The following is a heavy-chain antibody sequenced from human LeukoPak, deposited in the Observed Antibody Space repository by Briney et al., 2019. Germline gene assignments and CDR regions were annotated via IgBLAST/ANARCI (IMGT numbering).Heavy chain of an antibody. Sequence: GASVKVSCKASGYTFTSYDINWVRQAPGQGLEWMGGIIPIFGTANYAQKFQGRVTITADESTSTAYMELSSLRSEDTAVYYCARGSAMAIFPLDYWGQGTLVTVSS. CDR3: ARGSAMAIFPLDY. CDR2: IIPIFGTA. D-gene: IGHD5-18*01. J-gene: IGHJ4*02. CDR1: GYTFTSYD. V-gene: IGHV1-69*13.